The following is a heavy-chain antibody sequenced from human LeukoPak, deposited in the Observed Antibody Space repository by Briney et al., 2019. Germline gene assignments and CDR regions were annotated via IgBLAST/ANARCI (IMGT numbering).Heavy chain of an antibody. J-gene: IGHJ4*02. CDR1: GGTFSSYA. CDR3: ARDGAWGSHSC. V-gene: IGHV1-69*13. Sequence: SVKVSCKASGGTFSSYAISWVRQAPGQGLEWMGGIIPIFGTANYAQKSQGRVTNTADESTSTAYMELSSLRSEDTAVYYCARDGAWGSHSCWGQGTLVTVSS. D-gene: IGHD7-27*01. CDR2: IIPIFGTA.